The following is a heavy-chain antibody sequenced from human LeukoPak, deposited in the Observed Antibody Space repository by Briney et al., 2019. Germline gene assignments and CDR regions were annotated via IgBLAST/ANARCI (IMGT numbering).Heavy chain of an antibody. Sequence: SETLSLTCTVSGGSISSSSYYWGWIRQPPGKGLEWIGSIYYSGSTYYNPSLKSRVTISVDTSKNQFSLKLSSVTAAYTAVYYCARTTYYDFWSGYYLRGYFDYWGQGTLVTVSS. CDR3: ARTTYYDFWSGYYLRGYFDY. D-gene: IGHD3-3*01. CDR1: GGSISSSSYY. V-gene: IGHV4-39*01. CDR2: IYYSGST. J-gene: IGHJ4*02.